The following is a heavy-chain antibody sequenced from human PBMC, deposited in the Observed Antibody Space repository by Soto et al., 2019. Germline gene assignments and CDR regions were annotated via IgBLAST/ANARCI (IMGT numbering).Heavy chain of an antibody. J-gene: IGHJ6*02. Sequence: PGGSPRLSCAASGFTFSSYWMSWVRQAPEKGLEWVANIKQDGSEKYYVDSVKGRFTISRDNAKNSLYLQMNSLRAEDTAVYYCARDVLGCSGGSCYPYYYYYGMDVWGQGTTVTVSS. CDR3: ARDVLGCSGGSCYPYYYYYGMDV. CDR2: IKQDGSEK. D-gene: IGHD2-15*01. V-gene: IGHV3-7*03. CDR1: GFTFSSYW.